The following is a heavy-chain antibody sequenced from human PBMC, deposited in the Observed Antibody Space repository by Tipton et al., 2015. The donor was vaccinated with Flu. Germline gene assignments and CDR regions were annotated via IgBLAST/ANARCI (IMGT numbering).Heavy chain of an antibody. CDR2: IYHSGST. CDR3: ARDPEPAMVWAEPTWFAP. V-gene: IGHV4-38-2*02. D-gene: IGHD5-18*01. J-gene: IGHJ5*02. Sequence: TLSLTCAVSGYSISSGYYWGWIRQPPGKGLEWIGSIYHSGSTYYNPPLKSRVTISVDTSKNQFSLKLSSVTAADTAVYYCARDPEPAMVWAEPTWFAPWGPGAPVTVSS. CDR1: GYSISSGYY.